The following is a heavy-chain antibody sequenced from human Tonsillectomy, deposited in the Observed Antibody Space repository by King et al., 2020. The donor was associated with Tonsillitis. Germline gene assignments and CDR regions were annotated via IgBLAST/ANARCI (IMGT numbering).Heavy chain of an antibody. CDR1: GGSISMYY. D-gene: IGHD6-19*01. CDR2: IYYSGST. CDR3: ATGYGSGLYFDY. V-gene: IGHV4-59*08. J-gene: IGHJ4*02. Sequence: VQLQESGPGLVKPSETLSLTCTVSGGSISMYYWIWVRQPPGKGLEWIGYIYYSGSTNYNPPLKSRVTISVDTSKNQFSLKLSSVTAADTAVYYCATGYGSGLYFDYWGQGTLVTVSS.